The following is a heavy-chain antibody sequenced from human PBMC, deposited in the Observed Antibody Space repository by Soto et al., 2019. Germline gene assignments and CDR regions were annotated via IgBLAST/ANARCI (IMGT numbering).Heavy chain of an antibody. V-gene: IGHV4-34*01. D-gene: IGHD3-9*01. CDR1: GGSFGGYY. J-gene: IGHJ2*01. CDR2: FNDGGPI. CDR3: SRESHDILTGPPWVWYFDL. Sequence: QVQLQQWAAGPLGPLETLSLTWGVSGGSFGGYYWAWFRQSPGRGREGIGEFNDGGPINYNPSMKSRDSSSVDTSKNHYSLNLRSVTAADTAVYYCSRESHDILTGPPWVWYFDLWGRGTLVTVSS.